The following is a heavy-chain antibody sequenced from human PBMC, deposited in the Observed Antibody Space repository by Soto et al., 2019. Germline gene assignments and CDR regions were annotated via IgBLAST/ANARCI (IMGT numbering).Heavy chain of an antibody. V-gene: IGHV3-30*18. CDR3: AKGLYSSVH. CDR1: GFTFSSYG. J-gene: IGHJ4*02. D-gene: IGHD6-19*01. Sequence: GGSLRLSCAASGFTFSSYGMHWVRQAPGKGLEWVAVMSNDGSNKDYADSVKGRFTISRDNSKDTLYLQMNSLRAEDTAVYYCAKGLYSSVHWGQGALVTVSS. CDR2: MSNDGSNK.